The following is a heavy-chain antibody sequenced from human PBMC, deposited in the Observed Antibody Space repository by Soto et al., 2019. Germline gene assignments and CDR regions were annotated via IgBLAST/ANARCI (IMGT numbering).Heavy chain of an antibody. J-gene: IGHJ4*02. Sequence: ASVKVACKTSGYTFSKYAINWVRQAPGEGLEWMGSISGDNGDTNYAESLQGRVTMTTDTSTGTAYMELRSLRSDDTAVYYCARQLRFSTMEFDYWGQGTPVTVSS. V-gene: IGHV1-18*01. CDR2: ISGDNGDT. CDR1: GYTFSKYA. D-gene: IGHD3-3*01. CDR3: ARQLRFSTMEFDY.